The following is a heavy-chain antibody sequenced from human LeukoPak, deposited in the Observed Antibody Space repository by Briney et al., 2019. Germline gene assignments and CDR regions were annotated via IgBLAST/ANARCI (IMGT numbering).Heavy chain of an antibody. V-gene: IGHV3-66*01. J-gene: IGHJ1*01. CDR2: IYSGGST. Sequence: GGSLRLSCAASGFTVSSNYMSWVRQAPGKGLEWVSVIYSGGSTYYADSVKGRFTISRDNSKNTLYLQMNSLRAEDTAVYYCARDRWDYYDSSGRVEYFQHWGQGTLVTVSS. CDR3: ARDRWDYYDSSGRVEYFQH. D-gene: IGHD3-22*01. CDR1: GFTVSSNY.